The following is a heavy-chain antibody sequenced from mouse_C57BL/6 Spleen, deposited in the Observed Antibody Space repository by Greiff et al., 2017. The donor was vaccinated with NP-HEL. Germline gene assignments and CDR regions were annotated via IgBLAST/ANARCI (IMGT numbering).Heavy chain of an antibody. CDR1: GFTFSSYA. CDR3: ARGTIYYGSSYGYFDY. D-gene: IGHD1-1*01. CDR2: ISDGGSYT. J-gene: IGHJ2*01. Sequence: EVQLVESGGGLVKPGGSLKLSCAASGFTFSSYAMSWVRQTPEKRLEWVATISDGGSYTYYPDNVKGRFTISRDNAKNNLYLQMSHLKSEDTAMYYCARGTIYYGSSYGYFDYWGQGTTLTVSS. V-gene: IGHV5-4*01.